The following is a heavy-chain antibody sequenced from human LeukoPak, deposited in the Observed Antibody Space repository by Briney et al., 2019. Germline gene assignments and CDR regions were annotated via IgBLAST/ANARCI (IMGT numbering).Heavy chain of an antibody. CDR2: ISSDGRNK. Sequence: PGGSLRLSCSASGFTFTSFSLHWVRLAPGKGLEGVAFISSDGRNKFSADSVRARFTISRDNSNNMLYLQMNSLRTEDTAVYYCARDRKYYFDYWGQGTLVTVSS. CDR3: ARDRKYYFDY. J-gene: IGHJ4*02. V-gene: IGHV3-30*04. CDR1: GFTFTSFS.